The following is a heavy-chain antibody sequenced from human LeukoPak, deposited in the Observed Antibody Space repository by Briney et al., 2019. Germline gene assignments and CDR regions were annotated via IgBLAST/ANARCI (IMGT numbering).Heavy chain of an antibody. J-gene: IGHJ3*02. CDR1: GFTVSSNY. CDR3: ARHYDILTGYHYVGAFDI. D-gene: IGHD3-9*01. V-gene: IGHV3-66*04. CDR2: IYSGGST. Sequence: GGSLTLSCAASGFTVSSNYMSWVRQPPGRELEWVSVIYSGGSTYYADSVKGRFTISRDNSKNTLYLQMNSLRAEDTAVYYCARHYDILTGYHYVGAFDIWGQGTMVTVSS.